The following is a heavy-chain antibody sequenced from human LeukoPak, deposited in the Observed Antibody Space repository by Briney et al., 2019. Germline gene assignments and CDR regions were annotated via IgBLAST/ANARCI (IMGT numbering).Heavy chain of an antibody. CDR3: ARSPLPYYDILTGYYTGFDY. CDR2: IYTSGST. D-gene: IGHD3-9*01. J-gene: IGHJ4*02. CDR1: GGSISSGSYY. Sequence: SQTLSLTCTVSGGSISSGSYYWSWIRQPAGKGLEWIGRIYTSGSTNYNPSLKSRVTISVDTSKNQFSLKLSSVTAADTAVYYCARSPLPYYDILTGYYTGFDYWGQGTLVTVSS. V-gene: IGHV4-61*02.